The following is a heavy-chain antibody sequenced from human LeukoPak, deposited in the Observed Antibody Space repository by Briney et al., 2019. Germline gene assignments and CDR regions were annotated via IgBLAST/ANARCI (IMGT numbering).Heavy chain of an antibody. CDR3: ARLRFLEWLSEMYYFDY. J-gene: IGHJ4*02. Sequence: PSETLSLTCTVSGGSISSYYWSWIRQPPGKGLEWIGYIYYSGSTNYNPSLKSRVTISVDTSKNQFSLKLSSVTAADTAVYYCARLRFLEWLSEMYYFDYWGQGTLVTVSS. D-gene: IGHD3-3*01. CDR2: IYYSGST. CDR1: GGSISSYY. V-gene: IGHV4-59*01.